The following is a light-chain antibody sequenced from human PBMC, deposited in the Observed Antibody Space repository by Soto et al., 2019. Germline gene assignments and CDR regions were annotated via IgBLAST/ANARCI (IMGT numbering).Light chain of an antibody. Sequence: EIVLTQFPGTLSLSPGESATLSCRASQSVGSNYLAWYQQRPGQPPNLLIFGASHRAPDIPDRFSGSGSETDFTVNISSLKPEDFAVYYCQQYGTSIPTFGQGTKVEI. CDR2: GAS. J-gene: IGKJ1*01. CDR3: QQYGTSIPT. CDR1: QSVGSNY. V-gene: IGKV3-20*01.